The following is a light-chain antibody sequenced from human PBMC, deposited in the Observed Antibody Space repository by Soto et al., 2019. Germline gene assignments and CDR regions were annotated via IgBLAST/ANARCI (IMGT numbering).Light chain of an antibody. V-gene: IGKV3-20*01. CDR3: PGYGSAPT. CDR2: GAS. CDR1: QSVSSSY. J-gene: IGKJ1*01. Sequence: EIVLTQSPGTLSLSPGERATLSCRASQSVSSSYLAWYQQKPGQAPRLLIYGASSRATGIPDRFSGSGSGTDFTPTISRLEREGFAVYFCPGYGSAPTFGQGTQVGIK.